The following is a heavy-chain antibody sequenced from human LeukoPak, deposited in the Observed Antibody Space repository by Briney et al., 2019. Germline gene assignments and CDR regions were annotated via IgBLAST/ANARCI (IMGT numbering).Heavy chain of an antibody. CDR2: ILPSGGNT. Sequence: PGGSLRLSCAASGFTVSSTYISWVRQAPGRGLEWVSGILPSGGNTYYADSVKGRLTISRDNSNETLYLHMDSLRADDTAVYYCAKRAAAGAGPYFFDSWGQGTLVTVSS. CDR3: AKRAAAGAGPYFFDS. CDR1: GFTVSSTY. D-gene: IGHD6-13*01. J-gene: IGHJ4*02. V-gene: IGHV3-23*01.